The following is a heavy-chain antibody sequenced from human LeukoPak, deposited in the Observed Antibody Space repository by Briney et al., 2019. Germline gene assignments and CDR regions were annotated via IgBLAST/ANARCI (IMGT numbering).Heavy chain of an antibody. V-gene: IGHV3-7*01. J-gene: IGHJ4*02. CDR2: IKQVVGEV. D-gene: IGHD5-12*01. Sequence: PGGCLRLSCAASGVSFSTNWTGWVRQAPGKGLGWESNIKQVVGEVSYVESVKGGLTLSRDTAKNPLYLQVNSRRAEDTAVYYCARDRGHSGYDLYDYWGQETLVTVSS. CDR3: ARDRGHSGYDLYDY. CDR1: GVSFSTNW.